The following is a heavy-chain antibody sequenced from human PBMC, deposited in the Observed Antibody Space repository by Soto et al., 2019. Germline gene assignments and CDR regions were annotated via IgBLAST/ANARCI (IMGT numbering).Heavy chain of an antibody. CDR3: ANGGGYTYGLFDY. CDR1: GFPFDDYA. Sequence: SGGSLRLSCAASGFPFDDYAMHWVRQAPGKGLEWVSFISWDGDITYYADSVKGRFTISRDNSQNSLYLQMNSLRREDTAFYYCANGGGYTYGLFDYWGQGTQVTVSS. CDR2: ISWDGDIT. J-gene: IGHJ4*02. V-gene: IGHV3-43D*04. D-gene: IGHD5-18*01.